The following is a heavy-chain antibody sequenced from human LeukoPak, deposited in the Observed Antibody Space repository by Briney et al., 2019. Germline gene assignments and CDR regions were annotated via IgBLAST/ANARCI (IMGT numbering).Heavy chain of an antibody. CDR3: ARHIGGRFYYYYMDV. V-gene: IGHV4-39*01. CDR1: GGSISSSSYY. D-gene: IGHD3-16*02. J-gene: IGHJ6*03. CDR2: IYYIGST. Sequence: SETLSLTCTVSGGSISSSSYYWGWIRQPPGKGLEWIGNIYYIGSTYYNPSLKSRVTISVDTSKNQFSLKLSSVTAADTAVYYCARHIGGRFYYYYMDVWGKGTTVTISS.